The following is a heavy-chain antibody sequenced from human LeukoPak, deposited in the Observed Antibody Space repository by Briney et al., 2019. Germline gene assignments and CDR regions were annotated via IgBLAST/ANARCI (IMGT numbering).Heavy chain of an antibody. V-gene: IGHV3-15*01. J-gene: IGHJ4*02. Sequence: PGGSLRLSCTASGFTFGDYDMSWFRQAPGKGLEWVGRIKSKTDGGTTDYVAPGNGRFTISRDDSKNTLYLQMNSLRPEDTAVYYCAKTWEADYWGQGTLVTVSS. CDR3: AKTWEADY. CDR1: GFTFGDYD. CDR2: IKSKTDGGTT. D-gene: IGHD1-26*01.